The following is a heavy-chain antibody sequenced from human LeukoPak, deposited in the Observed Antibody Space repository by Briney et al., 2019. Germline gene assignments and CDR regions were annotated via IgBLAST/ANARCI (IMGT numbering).Heavy chain of an antibody. CDR1: GGSISSYY. J-gene: IGHJ3*02. CDR2: IYYSGST. Sequence: SETLSLTCTVSGGSISSYYWSWIRQPPGKGLEWIGYIYYSGSTNYNPSLKSRVTISLDTSKNQFSLKLTSVTAADTAVYYCARHGGVVRGEGSDAFDIWGQGTMVTVSS. D-gene: IGHD3-10*01. CDR3: ARHGGVVRGEGSDAFDI. V-gene: IGHV4-59*08.